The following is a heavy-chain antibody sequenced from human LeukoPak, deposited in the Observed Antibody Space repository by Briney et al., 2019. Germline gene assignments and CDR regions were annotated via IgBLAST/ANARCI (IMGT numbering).Heavy chain of an antibody. CDR3: AKRGVVIRVILVGFHKEAQYFDS. CDR2: ISDSGGRT. Sequence: GGSLRLSCAVSGITLSNYGMSWVRQTPGKGPEWVAGISDSGGRTNYADSVKGRFTISRDNPKNTLYLQMNSLRAEDTAVYFCAKRGVVIRVILVGFHKEAQYFDSWGQGALVTVSS. J-gene: IGHJ4*02. V-gene: IGHV3-23*01. CDR1: GITLSNYG. D-gene: IGHD3-22*01.